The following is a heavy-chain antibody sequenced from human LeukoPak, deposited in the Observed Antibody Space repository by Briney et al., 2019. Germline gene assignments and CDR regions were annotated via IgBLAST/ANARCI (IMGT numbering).Heavy chain of an antibody. J-gene: IGHJ4*02. D-gene: IGHD3-22*01. CDR1: GCSISSGGYS. CDR2: IYHSGST. CDR3: ARSEYYDSSGYFGY. Sequence: SQTLSLTCAVSGCSISSGGYSWSWIRQPPGKGLEWIGYIYHSGSTYYNPSLKSRVTISVDRSKNQFSLKLSSVTAADTAVYYCARSEYYDSSGYFGYWGQGTLVTVSS. V-gene: IGHV4-30-2*01.